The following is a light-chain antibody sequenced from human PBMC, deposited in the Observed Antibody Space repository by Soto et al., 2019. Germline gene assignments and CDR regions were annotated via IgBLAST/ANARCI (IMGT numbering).Light chain of an antibody. Sequence: QSVLTQPPSASGTPGQRVTISCSGSSSNIGSNTVNWYQQLPRTAPKLLIYSNNQRPSGVPDRFSGSKSGTSASLAISGLQSEDEADYYCVAWDDSLNGVVFGGGTKLTVL. CDR1: SSNIGSNT. J-gene: IGLJ2*01. CDR3: VAWDDSLNGVV. CDR2: SNN. V-gene: IGLV1-44*01.